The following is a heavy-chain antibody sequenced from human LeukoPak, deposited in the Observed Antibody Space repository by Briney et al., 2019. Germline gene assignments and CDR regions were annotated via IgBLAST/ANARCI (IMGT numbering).Heavy chain of an antibody. CDR2: ISGSGGST. J-gene: IGHJ4*02. Sequence: GGSLRLSCAASGFTFSSYVMSWVRQAPGKGLEWVSVISGSGGSTHYADSVKGRFTISRDNSKNTLYLHMNSLRAEDTAVYYCAKPIRVAYFDYWGQGTLVTVSS. CDR3: AKPIRVAYFDY. V-gene: IGHV3-23*01. CDR1: GFTFSSYV. D-gene: IGHD5-12*01.